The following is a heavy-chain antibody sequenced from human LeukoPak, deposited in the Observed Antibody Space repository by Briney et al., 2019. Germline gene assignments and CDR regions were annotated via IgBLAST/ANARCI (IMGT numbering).Heavy chain of an antibody. Sequence: ASVKVSCKASGYTFTRYAFSWARQAPGQGLEWLGWISAYNRNTIYAQKFQGRVTLTTDTPTSTAHMELGNLGSDDTAVYYCARDRRWDLERGVVYFDYWGQGTLVTVSS. J-gene: IGHJ4*02. CDR1: GYTFTRYA. CDR3: ARDRRWDLERGVVYFDY. CDR2: ISAYNRNT. V-gene: IGHV1-18*01. D-gene: IGHD4-23*01.